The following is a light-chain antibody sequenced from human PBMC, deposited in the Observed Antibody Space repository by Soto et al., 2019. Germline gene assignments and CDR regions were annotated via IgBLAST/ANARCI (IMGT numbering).Light chain of an antibody. Sequence: DIQLTQSPSSLSASVGDRVTITCRASQSIAFYVNWFQQEPGRAPRLLIYAASSLQSGVPSRFSGSGSGTDFTLTINSLQPEDSATYFCQQSSKSPMYTFGQGTK. CDR2: AAS. CDR3: QQSSKSPMYT. J-gene: IGKJ2*01. CDR1: QSIAFY. V-gene: IGKV1-39*01.